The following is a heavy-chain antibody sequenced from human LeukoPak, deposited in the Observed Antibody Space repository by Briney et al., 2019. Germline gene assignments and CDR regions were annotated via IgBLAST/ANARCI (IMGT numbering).Heavy chain of an antibody. Sequence: SETLSLTCTVSGGSISSYYWSWIRQPPGKGLEWIGYIYYSGSTNYNPSLKSRVTISVDTSKNQFSLKLSSVTAADTAVYYCARAYSSGWSDGFDPWGQGTLVTVSS. V-gene: IGHV4-59*01. CDR2: IYYSGST. CDR3: ARAYSSGWSDGFDP. D-gene: IGHD6-19*01. J-gene: IGHJ5*02. CDR1: GGSISSYY.